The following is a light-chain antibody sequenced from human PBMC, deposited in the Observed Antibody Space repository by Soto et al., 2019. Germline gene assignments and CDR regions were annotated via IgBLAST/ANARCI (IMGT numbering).Light chain of an antibody. J-gene: IGKJ2*01. CDR3: QYYGDSPYT. Sequence: EIVLTQSPATLSLSPGERATLSCRASQSVSSYLAWYQQKAGQAPRLLIYEASNRATGIPARFSGSGSGTDFTLTISSLEPEDFAVYYCQYYGDSPYTFGRGTKLEIK. CDR1: QSVSSY. CDR2: EAS. V-gene: IGKV3-11*01.